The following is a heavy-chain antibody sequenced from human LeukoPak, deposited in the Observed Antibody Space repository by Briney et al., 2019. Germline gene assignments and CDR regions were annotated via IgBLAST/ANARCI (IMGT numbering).Heavy chain of an antibody. CDR1: GFTFSSYA. V-gene: IGHV3-30*01. CDR3: ARDLFGGSGTTPGY. Sequence: PGRSLRLSCAASGFTFSSYAMHWVRQAPGKGLEWVAVISYDGSNKYYADSVKGRFTISRDNSKNTLYLQMNSLRAEDTAVYYCARDLFGGSGTTPGYWGQGTLVTVSS. CDR2: ISYDGSNK. J-gene: IGHJ4*02. D-gene: IGHD3-10*01.